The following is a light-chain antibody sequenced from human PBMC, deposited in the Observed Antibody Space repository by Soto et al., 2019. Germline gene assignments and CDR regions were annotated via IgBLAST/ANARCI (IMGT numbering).Light chain of an antibody. CDR2: GSS. CDR3: QQYNNWPPYT. Sequence: EIMMTQSPATLSVSPGERATLSCRASQSVSSNLAWYQQKPGQAPRLLIYGSSTRAPGIPARFSGSGSGTEFTLTISSLQSEDFAVYYCQQYNNWPPYTFGQGTKLEIK. V-gene: IGKV3-15*01. J-gene: IGKJ2*01. CDR1: QSVSSN.